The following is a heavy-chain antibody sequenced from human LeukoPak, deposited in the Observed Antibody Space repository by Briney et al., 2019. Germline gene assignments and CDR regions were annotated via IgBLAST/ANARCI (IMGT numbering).Heavy chain of an antibody. Sequence: SETLSLTCTVSGGSISSYYWSWIRQPPGKGLEWIGYIYYSGSTYYNPSLKSRVTISVDRSKNQFSLKLSSVTAADTAVYYCARGGTSWSPEGWFDPWGQGTLVTVSS. V-gene: IGHV4-59*12. CDR2: IYYSGST. CDR3: ARGGTSWSPEGWFDP. J-gene: IGHJ5*02. CDR1: GGSISSYY. D-gene: IGHD6-13*01.